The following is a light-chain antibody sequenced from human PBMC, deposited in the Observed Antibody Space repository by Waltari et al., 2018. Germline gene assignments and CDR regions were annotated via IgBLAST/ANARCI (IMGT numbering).Light chain of an antibody. J-gene: IGKJ1*01. Sequence: AIRITQSPSSLSASTGDRVTITCRASQGISSYLAWYQQKPGKAPKVLIYEESTLQSGVPSRFSGSGSGTDFTLTISCLQSEDFAIYYCQQYYSNPATFGQGTKVEIK. CDR2: EES. V-gene: IGKV1-8*01. CDR3: QQYYSNPAT. CDR1: QGISSY.